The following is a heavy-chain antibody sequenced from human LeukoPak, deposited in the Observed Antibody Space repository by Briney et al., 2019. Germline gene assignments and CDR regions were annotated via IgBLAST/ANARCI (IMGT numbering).Heavy chain of an antibody. V-gene: IGHV1-46*01. CDR3: ARGSYYDSSGPKLYDY. J-gene: IGHJ4*02. Sequence: ASVKVSCKASGYTFTSHYMHWVRQAPGQGLEWMGIINPSGGSTSYAQKFQGRVTMTRDMSTSTVYMELSSLRSEDTAVYYCARGSYYDSSGPKLYDYWGQGTLVTVSS. D-gene: IGHD3-22*01. CDR2: INPSGGST. CDR1: GYTFTSHY.